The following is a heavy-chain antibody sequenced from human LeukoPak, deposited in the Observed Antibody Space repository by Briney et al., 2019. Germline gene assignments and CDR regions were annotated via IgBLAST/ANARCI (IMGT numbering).Heavy chain of an antibody. CDR3: ARDTRGYSYGHDAFDI. Sequence: KPGGSLRLSCAASGFTFSSYSMNWVRQAPGKGLEGVSSISSSSSYIYYADSVKGRFTISRDNAKNSLYLQMNSLRAEDAAVYYCARDTRGYSYGHDAFDIWGQGTMVTVSS. V-gene: IGHV3-21*01. CDR2: ISSSSSYI. J-gene: IGHJ3*02. D-gene: IGHD5-18*01. CDR1: GFTFSSYS.